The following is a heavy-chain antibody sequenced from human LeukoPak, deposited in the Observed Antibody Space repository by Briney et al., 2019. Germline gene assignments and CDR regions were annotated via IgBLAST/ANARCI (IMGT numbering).Heavy chain of an antibody. V-gene: IGHV4-30-2*01. D-gene: IGHD6-13*01. CDR3: ARAESSSRYSY. Sequence: SQTLSLTCAVSGGSLSSGGYFWNWIRQPPGKGLEWIGYIYHSGSTSYNPSLKSRVTISVDRSKTQFSLRLSSVTAADTAVYYCARAESSSRYSYWGQGILVTVSS. CDR1: GGSLSSGGYF. J-gene: IGHJ4*02. CDR2: IYHSGST.